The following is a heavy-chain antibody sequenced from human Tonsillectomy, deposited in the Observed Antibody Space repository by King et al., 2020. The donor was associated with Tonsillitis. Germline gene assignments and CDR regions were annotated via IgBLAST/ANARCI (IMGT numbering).Heavy chain of an antibody. CDR1: GFTFSSYW. V-gene: IGHV3-7*04. J-gene: IGHJ4*02. CDR3: ARDRLIVVVPAAGLKDY. D-gene: IGHD2-2*01. Sequence: VQLVESGGGLVQPGGSLRLSCAASGFTFSSYWMSWVRQAPGKGLEWVANIKQDGSEKYYVDSVKGRFTISRDNAKNSLYLQMNSLRAEDTAVYYCARDRLIVVVPAAGLKDYWGQGTLVTVSS. CDR2: IKQDGSEK.